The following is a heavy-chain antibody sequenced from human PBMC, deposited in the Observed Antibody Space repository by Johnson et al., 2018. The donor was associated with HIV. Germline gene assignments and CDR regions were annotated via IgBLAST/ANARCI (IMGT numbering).Heavy chain of an antibody. D-gene: IGHD5-18*01. J-gene: IGHJ3*02. CDR1: GFSATTYY. Sequence: VQLVESGGDLVQPGGSLRLSCVASGFSATTYYMTWVRQAPRKGLEWVSLIYTSGDTFYADSVKGRFTISRDSSKNTVYLQMNSLGPDDTAVYYCARDRQGGYSYGTVDAFDIWGQGTMVTVSS. V-gene: IGHV3-66*02. CDR2: IYTSGDT. CDR3: ARDRQGGYSYGTVDAFDI.